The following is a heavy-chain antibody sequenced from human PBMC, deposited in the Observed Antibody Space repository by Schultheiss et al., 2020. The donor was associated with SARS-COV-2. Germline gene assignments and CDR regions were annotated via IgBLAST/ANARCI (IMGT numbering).Heavy chain of an antibody. J-gene: IGHJ4*02. CDR3: ARIDSSGYYPYDY. Sequence: SETLSLTCTVSGGSVSSGSYYWSWIRQPPGKGLEWIGYIYYSGSTNYNPSLKSRVTISVDTSKNQFSLKLSSVTAADTAVYYCARIDSSGYYPYDYWGQGTLVTVSS. CDR1: GGSVSSGSYY. D-gene: IGHD3-22*01. CDR2: IYYSGST. V-gene: IGHV4-61*01.